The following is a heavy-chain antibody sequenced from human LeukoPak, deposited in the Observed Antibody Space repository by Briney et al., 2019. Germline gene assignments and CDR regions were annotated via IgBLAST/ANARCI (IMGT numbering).Heavy chain of an antibody. D-gene: IGHD5-12*01. CDR1: GFTFSSYA. Sequence: GGSLRLSCAASGFTFSSYAMHWVRQAPGKGLEWVAVISYDGSNKYYADSVKGRFTISRDNSKNTLYLQMNSLRAEDTAVYYCARDLYSGYDLYYWGQGTLVTVSS. CDR3: ARDLYSGYDLYY. CDR2: ISYDGSNK. J-gene: IGHJ4*02. V-gene: IGHV3-30-3*01.